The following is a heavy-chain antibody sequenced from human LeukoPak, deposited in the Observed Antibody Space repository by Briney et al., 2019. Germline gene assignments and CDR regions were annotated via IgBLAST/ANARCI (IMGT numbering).Heavy chain of an antibody. V-gene: IGHV4-4*07. CDR2: IYTSGST. D-gene: IGHD3-3*01. J-gene: IGHJ5*02. CDR1: GGSISSYY. Sequence: SETLSLTCTVSGGSISSYYWSWIRQPAGKGLEWIGRIYTSGSTNYNPSLKSRVTMSVDTSKNQFSLKLSSVTAADTAVYYCARDGSITIFGVVTSGWFDPWGQGTLVTVSS. CDR3: ARDGSITIFGVVTSGWFDP.